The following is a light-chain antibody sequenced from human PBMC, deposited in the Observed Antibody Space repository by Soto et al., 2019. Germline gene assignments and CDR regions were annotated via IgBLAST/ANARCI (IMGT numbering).Light chain of an antibody. J-gene: IGKJ1*01. Sequence: EIVLTQSPGTLSLPPGERATLSCRASQSVDSNYLAWYQQKPGQAPRLLIYGASSRATGVPDTFSGSGSGTDFTLTISRLEPEDFALYYCQQYGRSPRTFGQGTKVDIK. CDR2: GAS. CDR3: QQYGRSPRT. V-gene: IGKV3-20*01. CDR1: QSVDSNY.